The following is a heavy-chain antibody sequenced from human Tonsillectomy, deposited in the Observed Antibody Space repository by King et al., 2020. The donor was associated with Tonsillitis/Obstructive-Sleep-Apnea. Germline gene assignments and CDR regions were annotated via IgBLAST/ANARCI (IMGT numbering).Heavy chain of an antibody. CDR3: ARNGYCSGGSCYDFDY. CDR2: IYHSGST. Sequence: QLQESGPGLVKPSGTLSLTCAVSGGSISSSNWWSWVRQPPGKGLEWIGEIYHSGSTNYNPSLQSRVTISVDKSKNQFSLKLSSVTAADTAVYYCARNGYCSGGSCYDFDYWGQGTLVTVSS. V-gene: IGHV4-4*02. D-gene: IGHD2-15*01. J-gene: IGHJ4*02. CDR1: GGSISSSNW.